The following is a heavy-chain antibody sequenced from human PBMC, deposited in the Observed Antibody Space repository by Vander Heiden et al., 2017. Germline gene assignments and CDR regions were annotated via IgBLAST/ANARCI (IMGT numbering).Heavy chain of an antibody. V-gene: IGHV1-24*01. CDR3: ATDLLGAKVTFDAFDI. J-gene: IGHJ3*02. D-gene: IGHD5-18*01. CDR1: GYTLTELS. Sequence: QVQLVQSGAEVKKPGASVKVSCKVSGYTLTELSMHWVRQAPGKGLEWMGGFDPEDGETIYAQKFQGRVTMTEDTSTDTADMELSSMRSEETAVYYCATDLLGAKVTFDAFDIWGQGTMVTVYS. CDR2: FDPEDGET.